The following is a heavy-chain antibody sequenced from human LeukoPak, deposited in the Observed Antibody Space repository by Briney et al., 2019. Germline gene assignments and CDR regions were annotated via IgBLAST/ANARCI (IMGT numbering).Heavy chain of an antibody. J-gene: IGHJ4*02. V-gene: IGHV4-4*02. D-gene: IGHD7-27*01. Sequence: SETLSLTCALSTVSGSSGNWWSWVRQPPGKGLEWIGEVHKTGKTNYNPSLKTRVTISIDASKNQLSLELTSVTAADAAVYYCARELLGAPTPGAYWGQGTLVTVSS. CDR1: TVSGSSGNW. CDR2: VHKTGKT. CDR3: ARELLGAPTPGAY.